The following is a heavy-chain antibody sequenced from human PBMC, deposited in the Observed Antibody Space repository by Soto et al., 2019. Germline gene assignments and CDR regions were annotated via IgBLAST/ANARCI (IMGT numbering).Heavy chain of an antibody. D-gene: IGHD4-4*01. CDR1: GYPFTKYD. CDR3: ARAPPRVEKNNYAGGWFDP. V-gene: IGHV1-8*01. Sequence: QVQLVQSGAEVKKPGASVKVSCKASGYPFTKYDINWVRQATGQGLEWMGWINPNSGNTGYSQKFQGRVTMTWNTSISTAYMELSSLRFDDTAVYYCARAPPRVEKNNYAGGWFDPWGQGTLVTVSS. CDR2: INPNSGNT. J-gene: IGHJ5*02.